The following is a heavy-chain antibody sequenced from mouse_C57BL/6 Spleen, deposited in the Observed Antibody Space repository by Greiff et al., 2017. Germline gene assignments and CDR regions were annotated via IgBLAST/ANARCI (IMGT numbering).Heavy chain of an antibody. CDR1: GYAFSSYW. CDR2: IYPGDGDT. Sequence: QVQLQQSGAELVKPGASVKISCKASGYAFSSYWMNWVKQRPGKGLEWIGQIYPGDGDTNYNGKFKGKATLTADKSSSTAYMQLSSLTSEDSAVYFCARGGYYGSSRWYFDVWGTGTTVTVSS. J-gene: IGHJ1*03. V-gene: IGHV1-80*01. D-gene: IGHD1-1*01. CDR3: ARGGYYGSSRWYFDV.